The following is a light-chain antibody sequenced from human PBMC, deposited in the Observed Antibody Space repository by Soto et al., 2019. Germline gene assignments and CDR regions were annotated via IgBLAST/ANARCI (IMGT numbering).Light chain of an antibody. CDR3: QQGNSFPFT. CDR1: QGLSSR. Sequence: DIQTTQSPSSVSASVGDRVTFTCRASQGLSSRLAWYQQKPGKAPKLLIYTASNLQPGVPSRFSGSGSGTDFTLTISNLQPGDSATYYCQQGNSFPFTFGQGTRLEIK. CDR2: TAS. J-gene: IGKJ5*01. V-gene: IGKV1-12*01.